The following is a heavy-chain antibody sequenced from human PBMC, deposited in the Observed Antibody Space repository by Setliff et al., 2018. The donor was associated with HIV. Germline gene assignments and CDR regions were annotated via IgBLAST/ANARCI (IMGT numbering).Heavy chain of an antibody. D-gene: IGHD3-22*01. V-gene: IGHV4-39*01. Sequence: SETLSLTCTVSGGSASNSRYYWAWIRQPPGKGLEYIGSIHYNERTYYNPSLKSRVAISIDTSKNQFSLNLTSVTAADTAVYYCASRVYYYDSNNFLREEGLDPWGQGTLVTVSS. J-gene: IGHJ5*02. CDR1: GGSASNSRYY. CDR2: IHYNERT. CDR3: ASRVYYYDSNNFLREEGLDP.